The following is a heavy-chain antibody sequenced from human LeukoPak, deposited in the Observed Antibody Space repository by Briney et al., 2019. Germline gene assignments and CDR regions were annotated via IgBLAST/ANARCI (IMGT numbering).Heavy chain of an antibody. V-gene: IGHV3-30*04. D-gene: IGHD5-24*01. CDR1: GFTFSSYA. Sequence: GGSLRLSCAASGFTFSSYAMHWVRQAPGKGLEWVAVISYDGSNKYYADSVKGRFTISRDNAKNSLYLQMNSLRAEDTAVYYCARVGEKAFHLWPEIDYWGQGTLVTVSS. CDR2: ISYDGSNK. CDR3: ARVGEKAFHLWPEIDY. J-gene: IGHJ4*02.